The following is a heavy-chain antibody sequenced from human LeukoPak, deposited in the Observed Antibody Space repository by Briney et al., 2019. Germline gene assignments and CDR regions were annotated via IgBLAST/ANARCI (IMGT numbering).Heavy chain of an antibody. CDR1: GYTVTGYY. Sequence: GASVKLSCKASGYTVTGYYMHWVRQATGQGLGWRGWINPNSGGTNYAQKFKGRVTMTRDTSISTAYMELSRLRSDDTAVYYCARVMTVVTHTPFDYWGQGTLVTVSS. CDR2: INPNSGGT. V-gene: IGHV1-2*02. CDR3: ARVMTVVTHTPFDY. J-gene: IGHJ4*02. D-gene: IGHD4-23*01.